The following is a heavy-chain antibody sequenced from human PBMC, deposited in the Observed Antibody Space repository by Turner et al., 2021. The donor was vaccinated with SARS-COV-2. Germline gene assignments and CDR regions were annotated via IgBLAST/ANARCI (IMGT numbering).Heavy chain of an antibody. J-gene: IGHJ6*02. CDR2: IDYSGST. V-gene: IGHV4-39*01. CDR1: GGSISSSSYY. D-gene: IGHD3-3*01. Sequence: QLQLQESGPGLVKPSETLSLTCTVSGGSISSSSYYWGWIRQPPGKGLEWIGSIDYSGSTYYNPSLKSRVTISVDTSKNQFSLKLSSVTAADTAVYYCASPSVDFWSGSYYGMDVWGQGTTVTVSS. CDR3: ASPSVDFWSGSYYGMDV.